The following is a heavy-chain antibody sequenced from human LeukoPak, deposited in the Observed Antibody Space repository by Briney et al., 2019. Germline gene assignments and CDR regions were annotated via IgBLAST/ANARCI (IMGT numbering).Heavy chain of an antibody. D-gene: IGHD2-15*01. CDR2: ISYDGSNK. Sequence: PGGSLRLSCAASGFTFSSYGMHWVRQAPGKGLEWVAVISYDGSNKYYADSVKGRFTISRDNSKNTLYLQMNSLRAEDTAVYYCAKEATYCSGGSCSFYYYYMDVWSKGTTVTVSS. CDR1: GFTFSSYG. J-gene: IGHJ6*03. CDR3: AKEATYCSGGSCSFYYYYMDV. V-gene: IGHV3-30*18.